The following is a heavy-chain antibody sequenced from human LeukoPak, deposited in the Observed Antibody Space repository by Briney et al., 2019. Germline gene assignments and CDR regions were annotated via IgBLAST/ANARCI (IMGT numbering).Heavy chain of an antibody. D-gene: IGHD3-10*02. Sequence: SETLSLTCTVSGGSISSYYWSWIRQPPGKGLEWIGYIYYTGCTNYNPSLNSRVTISVDTSKNQFSLKLSSVTAAAPACSYCARGKFVLKNWFDPWGQGTLVTVSS. CDR2: IYYTGCT. CDR1: GGSISSYY. J-gene: IGHJ5*02. V-gene: IGHV4-59*01. CDR3: ARGKFVLKNWFDP.